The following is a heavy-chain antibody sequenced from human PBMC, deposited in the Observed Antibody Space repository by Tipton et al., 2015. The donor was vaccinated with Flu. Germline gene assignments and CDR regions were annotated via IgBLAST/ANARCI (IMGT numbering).Heavy chain of an antibody. CDR1: GFTFSSYG. CDR3: ARGFTMIGPFDY. V-gene: IGHV3-33*01. CDR2: IWYDGSNK. D-gene: IGHD3-22*01. J-gene: IGHJ4*02. Sequence: SGFTFSSYGMHWVRQAPGKGLEWVAVIWYDGSNKYYADSVKGRFTISRDNSKNTLYLQMNSLRAEDTAVYYCARGFTMIGPFDYWGQGTLVTASS.